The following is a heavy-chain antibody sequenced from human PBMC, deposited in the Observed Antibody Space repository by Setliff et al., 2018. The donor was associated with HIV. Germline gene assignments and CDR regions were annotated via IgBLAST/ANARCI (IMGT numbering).Heavy chain of an antibody. V-gene: IGHV3-30*19. CDR2: ISYDGSYK. Sequence: PGGSLRLPCAASGFTFSDYGFHWVRQAPGKGLEWVAVISYDGSYKYYADSVKGRFTISRDNSKNTLYVQMNSVRADDTAVYYCVRDLTTIVTRKVFDIWGQGTMVTVSS. J-gene: IGHJ3*02. CDR3: VRDLTTIVTRKVFDI. D-gene: IGHD4-4*01. CDR1: GFTFSDYG.